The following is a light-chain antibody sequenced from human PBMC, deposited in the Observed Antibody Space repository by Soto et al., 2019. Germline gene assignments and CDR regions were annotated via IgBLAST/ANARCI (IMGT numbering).Light chain of an antibody. V-gene: IGKV2-28*01. CDR3: MQVRQTPYA. Sequence: EIVMTQSPLSLPVTPGEPASISCRSSQSLLHSNGYNYLDWYLQKPGQSPQLVISLGSNRASGVPDRFSGSGSGTEFTLKISRVEAEDVGRYYCMQVRQTPYACGQGTKLEIK. CDR1: QSLLHSNGYNY. J-gene: IGKJ2*01. CDR2: LGS.